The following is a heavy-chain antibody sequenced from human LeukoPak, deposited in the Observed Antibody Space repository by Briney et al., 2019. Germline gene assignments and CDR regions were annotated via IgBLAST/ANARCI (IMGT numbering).Heavy chain of an antibody. Sequence: PSETLSLTCTVSGGSISSYYWSWIRQPPGKGLEWIGYIYYSGSTNYNPSLKSRVTISVDKSKNQFSLKLSSVIAADTAVYYCARESDGNFDYWGQGTLVTVSS. CDR1: GGSISSYY. CDR3: ARESDGNFDY. J-gene: IGHJ4*02. V-gene: IGHV4-59*12. D-gene: IGHD2-15*01. CDR2: IYYSGST.